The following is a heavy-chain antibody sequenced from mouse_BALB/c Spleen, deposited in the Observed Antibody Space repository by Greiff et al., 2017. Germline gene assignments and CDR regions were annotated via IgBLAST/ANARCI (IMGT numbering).Heavy chain of an antibody. J-gene: IGHJ3*01. V-gene: IGHV5-6-4*01. D-gene: IGHD3-2*01. CDR2: ISSGGSYT. CDR3: TRERQLGLPCAY. CDR1: GFTFSSYT. Sequence: EVHLVESGGGLVKPGGSLKLSCAASGFTFSSYTMSWVRQTPEKRLEWVATISSGGSYTYYPDSVKGRFTISRDKAKNTLYLQMSSLKSEDTAMYYCTRERQLGLPCAYWRQGTLVTVSA.